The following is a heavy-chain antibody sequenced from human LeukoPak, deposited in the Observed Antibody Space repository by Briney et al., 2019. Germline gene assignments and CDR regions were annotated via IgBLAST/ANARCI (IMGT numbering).Heavy chain of an antibody. J-gene: IGHJ4*02. Sequence: PGGSLRLSRAASVFTFNIYEMNWVRHAPRKGREWVSYISRNGSTIYYTESMKGRLTIPKHNAKNLLHPPMNSLRAEDTAVYYCARDPFGPGGWWGEGPLVSV. V-gene: IGHV3-48*03. CDR1: VFTFNIYE. CDR3: ARDPFGPGGW. D-gene: IGHD3/OR15-3a*01. CDR2: ISRNGSTI.